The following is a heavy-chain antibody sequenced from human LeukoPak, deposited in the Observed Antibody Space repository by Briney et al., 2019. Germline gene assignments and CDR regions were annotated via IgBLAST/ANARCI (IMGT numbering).Heavy chain of an antibody. V-gene: IGHV5-51*01. Sequence: GESLQISCQGSGYSFTSYWIGWVRQLPGKGLEWMGIIYPGDYDTRYSPSFQGQVTISADKSISTAYLQWSSLKASDTAMYYCARRYCSGGSCYPDYWGQGTLVTVSS. CDR3: ARRYCSGGSCYPDY. CDR1: GYSFTSYW. D-gene: IGHD2-15*01. J-gene: IGHJ4*02. CDR2: IYPGDYDT.